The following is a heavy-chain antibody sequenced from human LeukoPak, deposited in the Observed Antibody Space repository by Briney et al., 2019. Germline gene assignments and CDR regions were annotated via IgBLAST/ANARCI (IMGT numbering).Heavy chain of an antibody. CDR2: IYHSGST. J-gene: IGHJ3*02. CDR3: ASSNALTYYYDTSGYPGVDAFDI. Sequence: SETLSLTCAVSGGSISSGDYSWSWIRQPPGKGLEWIGYIYHSGSTYYNPSLKSRVTISVDRSKNQFSLKLSSVTAADTAVYYCASSNALTYYYDTSGYPGVDAFDIWGQGTMVTVSS. V-gene: IGHV4-30-2*01. D-gene: IGHD3-22*01. CDR1: GGSISSGDYS.